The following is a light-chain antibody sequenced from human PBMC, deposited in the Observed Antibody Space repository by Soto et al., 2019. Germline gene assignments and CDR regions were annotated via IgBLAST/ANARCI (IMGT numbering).Light chain of an antibody. CDR2: DAS. V-gene: IGKV3D-20*01. J-gene: IGKJ2*01. Sequence: EIVLTQSPVTLSLSPGERATLSCGASQTVSSGYLAWYQQRPGLAPRLLISDASSRATVIPDGFSGSGSGTDFSLTISRFEPADFAVYYCQQYSSSPYTFGHGTKLPIK. CDR3: QQYSSSPYT. CDR1: QTVSSGY.